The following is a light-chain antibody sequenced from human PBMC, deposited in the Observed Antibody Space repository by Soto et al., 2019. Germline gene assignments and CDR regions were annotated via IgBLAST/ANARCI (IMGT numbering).Light chain of an antibody. Sequence: DIQKTQSPSSLSAAVGDRVTITCRARQSISSYLNWYLQKPGKATKLLIYAASSLQSGVPSWFSASGSGTDFNLTISSMQPEDFATYYCQQSYSTPRTFGQATKGDIK. CDR3: QQSYSTPRT. CDR2: AAS. CDR1: QSISSY. V-gene: IGKV1-39*01. J-gene: IGKJ1*01.